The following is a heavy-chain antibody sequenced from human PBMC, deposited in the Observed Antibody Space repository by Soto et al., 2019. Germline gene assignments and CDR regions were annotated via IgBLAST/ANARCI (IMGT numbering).Heavy chain of an antibody. V-gene: IGHV4-59*01. CDR1: GGSISSYC. D-gene: IGHD2-21*02. CDR3: ASSIAYCGADCYPYYFDY. CDR2: IYYSGST. Sequence: SETLSLTCTVSGGSISSYCWSWIRQPPGKGLEWIGYIYYSGSTNYNPSLKSRVTISVDTSKNQFSLKLSSVTAADTAVYYCASSIAYCGADCYPYYFDYWGQRTLVTVSS. J-gene: IGHJ4*02.